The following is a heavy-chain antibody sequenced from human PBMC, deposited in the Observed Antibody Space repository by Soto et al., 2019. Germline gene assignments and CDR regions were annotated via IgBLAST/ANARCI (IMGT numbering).Heavy chain of an antibody. V-gene: IGHV4-31*03. CDR1: GGSISSGGYY. Sequence: SETLSLTCTVSGGSISSGGYYWSWIRQHPGKGLEWIGYIYYSGSTYYNPSLKSRVTISVDTSKNQFSLKLSSVTAADTAVYYCARAGGYSSSSKNWALYYYYMDVWGKGTTVTVSS. CDR3: ARAGGYSSSSKNWALYYYYMDV. D-gene: IGHD6-6*01. J-gene: IGHJ6*03. CDR2: IYYSGST.